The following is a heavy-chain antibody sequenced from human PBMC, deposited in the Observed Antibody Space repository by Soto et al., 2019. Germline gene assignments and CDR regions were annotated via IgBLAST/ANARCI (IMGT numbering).Heavy chain of an antibody. J-gene: IGHJ6*03. CDR2: IIPILVIA. D-gene: IGHD1-20*01. CDR1: GGTFSSYT. CDR3: ATTPPGPKVSFSSYYYYYYYMDV. Sequence: QVQLVQSGAEVKKPGSSVKVSCKASGGTFSSYTISWVRQAPGQGFEWMLRIIPILVIANYAQNFQGRVTITAVKSTSTAYNQLSSLSSEDTAVSYCATTPPGPKVSFSSYYYYYYYMDVWGKGTTVTFSS. V-gene: IGHV1-69*02.